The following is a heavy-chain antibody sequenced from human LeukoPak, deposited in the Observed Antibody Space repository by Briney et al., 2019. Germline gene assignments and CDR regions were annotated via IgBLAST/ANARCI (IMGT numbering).Heavy chain of an antibody. CDR1: GFTFSSYG. J-gene: IGHJ4*02. V-gene: IGHV3-30*18. CDR3: ANYVDY. CDR2: ISYGGSNK. Sequence: GRSLRLSCAASGFTFSSYGMHWVRQAPGKGLEWVAVISYGGSNKYYADSVKGRFTISRDNSKNTLYLQMNSLKAEDTAVYYCANYVDYWGQGTLVTVSS.